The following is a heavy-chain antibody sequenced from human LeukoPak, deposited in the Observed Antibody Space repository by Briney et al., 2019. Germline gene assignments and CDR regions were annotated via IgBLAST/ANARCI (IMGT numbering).Heavy chain of an antibody. Sequence: SATLSLTCTVSGGSVSSGSYYWSWIRQPPGKGLEWIGYIYYSGSTNYNPSLKSRVTISVDTSKNQFSLKLSSVTAADTAVYHCAREAMYSYGNNFDYWGQGTLVNVSS. CDR3: AREAMYSYGNNFDY. V-gene: IGHV4-61*01. D-gene: IGHD5-18*01. J-gene: IGHJ4*02. CDR1: GGSVSSGSYY. CDR2: IYYSGST.